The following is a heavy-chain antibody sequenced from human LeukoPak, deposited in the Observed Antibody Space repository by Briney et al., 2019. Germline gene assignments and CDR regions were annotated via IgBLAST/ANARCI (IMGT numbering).Heavy chain of an antibody. J-gene: IGHJ6*03. CDR1: GFTFSNYN. CDR3: ARGDYEYYYYYYYMDV. Sequence: GGSLRLSCAASGFTFSNYNMNWVRQAPGKGLEWVSSISSSSSYIYYADSVKGRFTISRDNAKNSLYLQMNSLRAEDTAVYYCARGDYEYYYYYYYMDVWGKGTTVTISS. V-gene: IGHV3-21*01. D-gene: IGHD4-17*01. CDR2: ISSSSSYI.